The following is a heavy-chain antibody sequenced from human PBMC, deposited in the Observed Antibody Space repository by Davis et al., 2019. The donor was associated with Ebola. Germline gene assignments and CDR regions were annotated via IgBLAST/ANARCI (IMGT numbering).Heavy chain of an antibody. CDR2: ISVSSGYI. CDR3: AREMATIGSDY. D-gene: IGHD5-24*01. J-gene: IGHJ4*02. Sequence: GGSLRLSCAASGFIFSSYTMNWVRQAPGKGLEWVSSISVSSGYIYYEDSVKGRFTISRDNAKNSLYLQMNSLRAEDTAVYYCAREMATIGSDYWGQGTLVTVSS. V-gene: IGHV3-21*04. CDR1: GFIFSSYT.